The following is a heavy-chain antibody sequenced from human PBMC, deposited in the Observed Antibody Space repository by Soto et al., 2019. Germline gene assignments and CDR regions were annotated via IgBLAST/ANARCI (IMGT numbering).Heavy chain of an antibody. CDR3: AREPLYYYASSSYYYS. V-gene: IGHV1-46*01. CDR1: GYTFTSYY. Sequence: ASLKVSCKASGYTFTSYYMHWVRQAPGQGLEWMGIINPSGGSTSYAQKFQGRVTMTRDTSTSTVYMELSSLRSEDTAVYYCAREPLYYYASSSYYYSWGQGNLLTISS. J-gene: IGHJ4*02. CDR2: INPSGGST. D-gene: IGHD3-22*01.